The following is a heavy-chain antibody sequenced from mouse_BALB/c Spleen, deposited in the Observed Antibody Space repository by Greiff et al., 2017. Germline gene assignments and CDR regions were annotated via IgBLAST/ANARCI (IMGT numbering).Heavy chain of an antibody. D-gene: IGHD2-10*01. CDR2: ISSGSSTI. V-gene: IGHV5-17*02. CDR3: ARRRAYYGNYDYAMDY. Sequence: EVMLVESGGGLVQPGGSRKLSCAASGFTFSSFGMHWVRQAPEKGLEWVAYISSGSSTIYYADTVKGRFTISRDNPKNTLFLQMTSLRSEDTAMYYCARRRAYYGNYDYAMDYWGQGTSVTVSS. J-gene: IGHJ4*01. CDR1: GFTFSSFG.